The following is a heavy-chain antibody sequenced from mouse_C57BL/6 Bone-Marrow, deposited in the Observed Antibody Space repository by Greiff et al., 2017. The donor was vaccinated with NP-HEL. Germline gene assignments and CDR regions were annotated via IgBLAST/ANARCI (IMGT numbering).Heavy chain of an antibody. D-gene: IGHD1-1*01. CDR2: IHPNSGST. Sequence: QVQLQQPGAELVKPGASVKMSCKASGYTFTSYWMHWVKQRPGQGLEWIGMIHPNSGSTNYNEKFKSKATLTVDKSSSTAYMQLSSLTSEDSAVYYCARGYYGSRNAYWGQGTLVTVSA. CDR1: GYTFTSYW. CDR3: ARGYYGSRNAY. V-gene: IGHV1-64*01. J-gene: IGHJ3*01.